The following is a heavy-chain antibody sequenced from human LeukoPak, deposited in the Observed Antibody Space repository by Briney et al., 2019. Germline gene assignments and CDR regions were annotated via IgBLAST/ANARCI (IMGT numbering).Heavy chain of an antibody. V-gene: IGHV1-24*01. D-gene: IGHD2-15*01. CDR3: ATDPRLGYCGGGSCYVAY. Sequence: AAVKVSCKVSGYTLTELSMHWVRQAPGKGLEWMGGFDPEDGKTVYAQKFQGRVTMTEDTSADTAYMELTSLRSEDTAVYYCATDPRLGYCGGGSCYVAYWGQGTLVTVSS. CDR1: GYTLTELS. CDR2: FDPEDGKT. J-gene: IGHJ4*02.